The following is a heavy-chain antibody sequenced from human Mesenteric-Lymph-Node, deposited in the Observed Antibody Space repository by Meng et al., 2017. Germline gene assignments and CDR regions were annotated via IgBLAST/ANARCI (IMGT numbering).Heavy chain of an antibody. Sequence: EVQLVGSGGGLVQPGGSLRLSCAASGFTFSSYWMHWVRQAPGKGLVWVSRIKNDGSSTNYADSVKGRFTISRDNAKNTVYLQLNNLSAEDTAMYYCARDVGYFDSWGQGTLVTASS. CDR1: GFTFSSYW. J-gene: IGHJ4*02. CDR3: ARDVGYFDS. V-gene: IGHV3-74*01. CDR2: IKNDGSST.